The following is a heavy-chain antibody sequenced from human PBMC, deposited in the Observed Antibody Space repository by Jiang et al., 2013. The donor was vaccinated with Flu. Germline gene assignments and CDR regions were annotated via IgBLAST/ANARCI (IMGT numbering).Heavy chain of an antibody. CDR3: AKGQKGTTYYYDSSGYYNWFDP. V-gene: IGHV3-9*01. Sequence: VQLLESGGGLVQPGRSLRLSCTASGFTFDDYAMHWVRQAPGKGLEWVSSISWNGNNIGYADSVGGRFTISRNNAKSSLYLQMNSLRADDTALYYCAKGQKGTTYYYDSSGYYNWFDPWGQGTLVTV. CDR1: GFTFDDYA. CDR2: ISWNGNNI. J-gene: IGHJ5*02. D-gene: IGHD3-22*01.